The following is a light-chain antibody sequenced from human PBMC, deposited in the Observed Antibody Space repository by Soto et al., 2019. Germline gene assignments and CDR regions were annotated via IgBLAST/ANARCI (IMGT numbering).Light chain of an antibody. V-gene: IGLV2-8*01. CDR1: SSDISDYDF. J-gene: IGLJ3*02. CDR3: SSFAGSNNLM. Sequence: QSALTQPPSTSGSPGQSVTIACTGTSSDISDYDFVSWYQQHPGKAPKLIIYEVTKRPSGVPDRVSGSKSGNTASLTVSGLQAEDEAVYHCSSFAGSNNLMFGGGTKLTVL. CDR2: EVT.